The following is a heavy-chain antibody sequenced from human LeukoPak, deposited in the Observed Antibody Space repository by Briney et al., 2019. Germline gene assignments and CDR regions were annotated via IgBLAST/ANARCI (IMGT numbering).Heavy chain of an antibody. CDR2: IKQDGSEK. J-gene: IGHJ4*02. CDR3: ARAPGLWFGELSAFDY. CDR1: GFTFSSYW. D-gene: IGHD3-10*01. Sequence: QSGGSLRLSCAASGFTFSSYWMSWVRQAPGKGLEWVANIKQDGSEKYYVDSVKGRFTISRDNAKSSLYLQMNSLRAEDTAVYYCARAPGLWFGELSAFDYWGQGTLVTVSS. V-gene: IGHV3-7*01.